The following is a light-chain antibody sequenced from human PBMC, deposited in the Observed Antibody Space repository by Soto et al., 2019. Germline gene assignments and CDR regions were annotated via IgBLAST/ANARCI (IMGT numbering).Light chain of an antibody. CDR2: GAS. CDR1: QSVSDN. V-gene: IGKV3-15*01. J-gene: IGKJ1*01. Sequence: ETVMTKSPYTLSVSPGPRPPLSGTATQSVSDNLAWYQQKPGQAPRLLLYGASTSDTGVPARFSGRGSGTEFTLTIDSLQSADLALYYCQQYNSWPRTFGQGTKVDIK. CDR3: QQYNSWPRT.